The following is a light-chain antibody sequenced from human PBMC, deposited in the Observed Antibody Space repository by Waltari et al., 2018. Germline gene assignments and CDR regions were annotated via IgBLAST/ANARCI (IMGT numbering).Light chain of an antibody. Sequence: QSALTQPASVSGSPGQSITISCTGTSSDVGGDNHVPWYQQTPGKAPKLLIDDVTQRPLGVSTRSAGSKSGNTASLPISGLQAEDEAVYYCSSYRTSSTFVFGPGTKVTVL. CDR1: SSDVGGDNH. V-gene: IGLV2-14*01. CDR2: DVT. J-gene: IGLJ1*01. CDR3: SSYRTSSTFV.